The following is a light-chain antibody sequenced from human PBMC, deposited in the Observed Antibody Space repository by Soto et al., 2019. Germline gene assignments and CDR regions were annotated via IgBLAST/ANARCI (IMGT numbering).Light chain of an antibody. CDR3: QQYNSYSLI. Sequence: DIQMTQSPSTLSASVGDRVTITCRASQSISSWLAWYQQKPGKAPNLLIYKASRLQSGVPSRFSGSGSGTEFTLTISSLQPDDFAIYYCQQYNSYSLIFGGGTKVEIK. V-gene: IGKV1-5*03. J-gene: IGKJ4*01. CDR2: KAS. CDR1: QSISSW.